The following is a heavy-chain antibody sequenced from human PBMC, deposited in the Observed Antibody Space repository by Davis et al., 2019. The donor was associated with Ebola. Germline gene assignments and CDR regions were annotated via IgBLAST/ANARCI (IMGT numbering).Heavy chain of an antibody. CDR3: ARDAPYSSGWYGSLDY. CDR1: EFTFSSYG. CDR2: IWYDGSNK. J-gene: IGHJ4*02. Sequence: GESLKISCAASEFTFSSYGMHWVRQAPGKGLEWVAVIWYDGSNKYYADSVKGRFTISRDNSKNTLYLQMNSLRAEDTAVYYCARDAPYSSGWYGSLDYWGQGTLVTVSS. V-gene: IGHV3-33*01. D-gene: IGHD6-19*01.